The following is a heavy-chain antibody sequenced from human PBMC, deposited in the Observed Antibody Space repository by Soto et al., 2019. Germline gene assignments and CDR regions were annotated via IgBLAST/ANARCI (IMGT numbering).Heavy chain of an antibody. CDR2: IIPIFGTA. CDR3: AREGLGRLSSSSFGYGMDV. D-gene: IGHD6-6*01. Sequence: QVQLVQSGAEVKKPGSSVKVSCKASGGTFSSYAISWVRQAPGQGLEWMGGIIPIFGTANYAQKFQGRVTITADESTSTAYMELSSLRSEDTAVYYCAREGLGRLSSSSFGYGMDVWGQGTTVTVSS. V-gene: IGHV1-69*12. CDR1: GGTFSSYA. J-gene: IGHJ6*02.